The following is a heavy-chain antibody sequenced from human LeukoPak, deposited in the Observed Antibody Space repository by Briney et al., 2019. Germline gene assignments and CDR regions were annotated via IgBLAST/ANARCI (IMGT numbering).Heavy chain of an antibody. Sequence: GGSLRLSCVASGFTFSNYYMSWVRQAPGKGLEWVATVESNGRERYNVDSVRGRFTISRDNAKSSLSLQMNTLGVEDTAVYYCARGGGDCTCPAYWGQGTLVTVSS. J-gene: IGHJ4*02. V-gene: IGHV3-7*01. CDR2: VESNGRER. CDR3: ARGGGDCTCPAY. D-gene: IGHD2-21*02. CDR1: GFTFSNYY.